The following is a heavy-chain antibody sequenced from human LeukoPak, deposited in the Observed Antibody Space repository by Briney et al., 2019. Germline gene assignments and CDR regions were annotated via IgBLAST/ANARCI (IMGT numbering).Heavy chain of an antibody. CDR1: GFTFGRYA. Sequence: GGSLRLSCVASGFTFGRYAMSWVRQAPGKGLEWVGRIKTKSEGGTIDYAAPVRGRFTISRDDSENTLYLQMNSLKTEDTALYYCSTDQGGDILTGCWGQGTLVTVSS. CDR3: STDQGGDILTGC. D-gene: IGHD3-9*01. J-gene: IGHJ4*02. CDR2: IKTKSEGGTI. V-gene: IGHV3-15*01.